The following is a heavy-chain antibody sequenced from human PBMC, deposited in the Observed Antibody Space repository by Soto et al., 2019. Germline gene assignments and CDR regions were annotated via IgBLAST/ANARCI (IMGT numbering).Heavy chain of an antibody. V-gene: IGHV4-39*01. Sequence: PSETLSLTCTVSGTIIRGSSYFWAWIRQSPGKGLEWIANIDHRVTSYSQPSLKSRVTISVDTSKKQFSLKLSSVTAADTAVYYCATGWGFCPHTSCQSAFAHCGQGALVTVSS. J-gene: IGHJ1*01. CDR2: IDHRVTS. CDR3: ATGWGFCPHTSCQSAFAH. CDR1: GTIIRGSSYF. D-gene: IGHD2-21*01.